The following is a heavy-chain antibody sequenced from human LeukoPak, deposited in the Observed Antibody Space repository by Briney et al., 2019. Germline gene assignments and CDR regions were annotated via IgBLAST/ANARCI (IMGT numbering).Heavy chain of an antibody. J-gene: IGHJ5*02. D-gene: IGHD4-23*01. CDR3: AKGDDYGANTRLPKYNWFDP. V-gene: IGHV3-30*02. CDR2: TRYDGNNK. CDR1: GFTFSSYA. Sequence: GGSLRLSCAASGFTFSSYAMHWVRQAPGKGLEWVAFTRYDGNNKNYADSVKGRFTISRDNSKDTLYLQMNSLRAEDTAVYYCAKGDDYGANTRLPKYNWFDPWGQGTLVTVSS.